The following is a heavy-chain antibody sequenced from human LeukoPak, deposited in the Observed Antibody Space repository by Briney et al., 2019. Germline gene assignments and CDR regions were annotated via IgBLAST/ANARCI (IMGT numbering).Heavy chain of an antibody. V-gene: IGHV5-10-1*01. CDR1: GYSFTTFY. CDR3: ARHKEGYCTGGGCYSDFFDFGLDV. Sequence: GESLKISCKTSGYSFTTFYITWVRHMPGKGLDWMGRIHPSDSDVKYRPSFQGHVTISSDTSIATVYLHWRSLKASDTAIYFCARHKEGYCTGGGCYSDFFDFGLDVWGQGTTVAVSS. CDR2: IHPSDSDV. D-gene: IGHD2-15*01. J-gene: IGHJ6*02.